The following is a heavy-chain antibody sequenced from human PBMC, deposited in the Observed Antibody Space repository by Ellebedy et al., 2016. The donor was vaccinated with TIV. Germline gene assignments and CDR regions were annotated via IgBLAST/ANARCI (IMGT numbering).Heavy chain of an antibody. CDR3: ATGGVLYYFDY. CDR1: GGSFSGYY. Sequence: SETLSLXCAVYGGSFSGYYWGWIRQPPGKGLEWIGSIYHSGSTYYNPSFKSRVTISVDTSKNQFSLKLSSVTAADTAVYYCATGGVLYYFDYWGQGTLVTVSS. CDR2: IYHSGST. J-gene: IGHJ4*02. V-gene: IGHV4-34*01. D-gene: IGHD3-10*01.